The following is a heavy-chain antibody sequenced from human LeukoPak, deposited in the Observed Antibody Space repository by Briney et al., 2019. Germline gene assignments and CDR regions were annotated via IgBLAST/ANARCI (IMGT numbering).Heavy chain of an antibody. CDR1: GFTFSSYA. J-gene: IGHJ4*02. CDR3: ARAGGWELPDYFDY. Sequence: GGSLRLSCVVSGFTFSSYAMSWVRQAPGKGLEWVSTIGGSGGNTYTYYADSVKGRFTISRDNSKNTLYLQMNSLRPEDTAVYHCARAGGWELPDYFDYWGQGTLVTVSS. D-gene: IGHD1-26*01. V-gene: IGHV3-23*01. CDR2: IGGSGGNTYT.